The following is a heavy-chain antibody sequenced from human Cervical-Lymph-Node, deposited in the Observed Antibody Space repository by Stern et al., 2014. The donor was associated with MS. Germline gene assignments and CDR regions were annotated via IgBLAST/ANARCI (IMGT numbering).Heavy chain of an antibody. V-gene: IGHV3-23*04. D-gene: IGHD6-19*01. CDR2: ISGSGGST. CDR3: AKHSDWRGDAFDI. Sequence: EVQLVESGGGLVQPGGSLRLSCAASGFTFSSYAMSWVRQAPGKGLEWVSAISGSGGSTYYADSVKGRFTIYSDNSKNTLDLQNHSLRAEDTAVYYCAKHSDWRGDAFDIWGQGTMVTVSS. CDR1: GFTFSSYA. J-gene: IGHJ3*02.